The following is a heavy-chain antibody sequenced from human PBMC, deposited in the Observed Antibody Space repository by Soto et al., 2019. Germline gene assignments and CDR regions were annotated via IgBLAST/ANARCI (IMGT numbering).Heavy chain of an antibody. CDR2: IYYSGNT. CDR3: ASFIGLLWGGVSPAESWGSYYFDN. Sequence: VQLQESGPGLVKPSQTLSLTCTVSGDSITSGDYYWSWIRQPPGKGLEWIGYIYYSGNTNYNPSLKSRVIMSVDTSKNQSSLKLTSVTAADTAVYYCASFIGLLWGGVSPAESWGSYYFDNWGQGTLVTVSS. J-gene: IGHJ4*02. D-gene: IGHD2-8*01. V-gene: IGHV4-30-4*01. CDR1: GDSITSGDYY.